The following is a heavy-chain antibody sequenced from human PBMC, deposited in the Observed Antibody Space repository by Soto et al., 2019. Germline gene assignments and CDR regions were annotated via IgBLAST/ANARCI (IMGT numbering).Heavy chain of an antibody. J-gene: IGHJ4*02. CDR2: IRKKTNSYTT. CDR1: GLSFSDRD. V-gene: IGHV3-72*01. Sequence: PXVCLRLSCAACGLSFSDRDMDWVRQAPGKGLEWVGRIRKKTNSYTTEYAASVKGRFIISRDDSTNSLYLQMSSLKTEDKAVYSSTTVTTVDYYFDYWGQGTLVTVS. CDR3: TTVTTVDYYFDY. D-gene: IGHD4-17*01.